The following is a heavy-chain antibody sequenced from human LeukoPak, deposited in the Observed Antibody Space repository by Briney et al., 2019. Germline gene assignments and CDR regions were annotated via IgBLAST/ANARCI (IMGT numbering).Heavy chain of an antibody. D-gene: IGHD3-10*01. CDR1: GGSISSYY. CDR2: IYYSGST. V-gene: IGHV4-59*08. CDR3: ARGEYHYGSGSYVFPIMDV. J-gene: IGHJ6*02. Sequence: PSETLSLTCTVSGGSISSYYWSWIRQPPGKGLEWIGYIYYSGSTNYNPSLKSRVTISVDTSKNQFSLKLSSVTAADTAVYYCARGEYHYGSGSYVFPIMDVWGQGTTVTVSS.